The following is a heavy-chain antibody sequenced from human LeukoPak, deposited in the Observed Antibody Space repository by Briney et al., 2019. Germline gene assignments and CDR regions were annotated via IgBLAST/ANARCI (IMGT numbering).Heavy chain of an antibody. V-gene: IGHV3-7*01. CDR3: ARVRVDYYDSSGYYLGWLDP. D-gene: IGHD3-22*01. CDR1: GFTFSSYW. J-gene: IGHJ5*02. Sequence: GGSLRLSCAASGFTFSSYWMSWVRQAPGKGLEWVANIKQDGSEKYYVDSVKGRFTISRDNAKNSLYLQMNSLRAEDTAVYYCARVRVDYYDSSGYYLGWLDPWGQGTLVTVSS. CDR2: IKQDGSEK.